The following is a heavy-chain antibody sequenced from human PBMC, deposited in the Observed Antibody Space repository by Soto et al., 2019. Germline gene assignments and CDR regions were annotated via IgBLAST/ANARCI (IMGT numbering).Heavy chain of an antibody. V-gene: IGHV1-8*01. Sequence: ASVKVSCKASGYTFTSYDINWVRQATGQGLERMGWMNPNSGNTGYAQKFQGRDTMTRNTSISTAYMELSSLGAEDKAVYYCAAGLVAARAPFDYWGQGTLVTVSS. CDR1: GYTFTSYD. CDR2: MNPNSGNT. CDR3: AAGLVAARAPFDY. D-gene: IGHD2-15*01. J-gene: IGHJ4*02.